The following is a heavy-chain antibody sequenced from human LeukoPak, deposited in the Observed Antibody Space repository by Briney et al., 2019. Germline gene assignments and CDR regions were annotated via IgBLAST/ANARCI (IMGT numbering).Heavy chain of an antibody. Sequence: GGSLRLSCAASGFTFSSYAMSWVRQAPGKGLEWVSAISGSGGSTYYADSVKGRFAISRDNSKNTLYLQMNSLRAEDTAVYYCAKDQGRWLQLIFDYWGQGTLVTVSS. D-gene: IGHD5-24*01. CDR1: GFTFSSYA. CDR3: AKDQGRWLQLIFDY. CDR2: ISGSGGST. V-gene: IGHV3-23*01. J-gene: IGHJ4*02.